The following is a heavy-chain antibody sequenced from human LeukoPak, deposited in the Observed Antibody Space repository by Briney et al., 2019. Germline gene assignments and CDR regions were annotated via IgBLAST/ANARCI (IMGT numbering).Heavy chain of an antibody. CDR2: ISAYNGNT. V-gene: IGHV1-18*01. J-gene: IGHJ6*03. CDR3: ARVGGSYYSGYYYYYMDV. D-gene: IGHD1-26*01. CDR1: GYTFTSYG. Sequence: GASVKVSCKASGYTFTSYGISWVRQAPGQGLEWMGWISAYNGNTNYAQKLQGRVTMTTDTSTSTAYMELRSLRSDDTAVYYCARVGGSYYSGYYYYYMDVWGKGTTVTISS.